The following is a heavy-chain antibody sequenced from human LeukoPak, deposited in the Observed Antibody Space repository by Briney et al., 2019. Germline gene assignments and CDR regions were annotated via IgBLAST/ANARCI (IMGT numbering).Heavy chain of an antibody. Sequence: GRSLRLSCAASGFTFSSYVMHWVRQAPGKGLEWVAVISYDGSNKYYADSVKGRFTISRDNSKNTLYLQMNSLRAEDTAVYYCAKDHSQGFDYWGQGTLVTVSS. J-gene: IGHJ4*02. CDR1: GFTFSSYV. CDR2: ISYDGSNK. CDR3: AKDHSQGFDY. V-gene: IGHV3-30*18. D-gene: IGHD6-13*01.